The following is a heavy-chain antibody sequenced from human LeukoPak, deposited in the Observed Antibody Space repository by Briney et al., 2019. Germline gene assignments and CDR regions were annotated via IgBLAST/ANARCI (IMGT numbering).Heavy chain of an antibody. D-gene: IGHD2-21*01. V-gene: IGHV1-69*05. CDR3: ASHMVARFDY. CDR2: IIPIFGTA. Sequence: EASVKVSCKASGGTFSSYAISWVRQAPGQGLEWMGWIIPIFGTANYAQKFQGRVTITTDESTSTAYMELSSLRSEDTAVYYCASHMVARFDYWGQGTLVTVSS. J-gene: IGHJ4*02. CDR1: GGTFSSYA.